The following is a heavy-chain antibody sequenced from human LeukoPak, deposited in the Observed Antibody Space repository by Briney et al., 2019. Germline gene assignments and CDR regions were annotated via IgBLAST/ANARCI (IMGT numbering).Heavy chain of an antibody. D-gene: IGHD6-13*01. CDR3: AKGLAESSSWYRAEYFQH. J-gene: IGHJ1*01. Sequence: GGSLRLSCAASGFTFSSYWMHWVRQAPGKGLEWVSGISWNSGSIGYADSVKGRFTISRDNAKNSLYLQMNSLRAEDTALYYCAKGLAESSSWYRAEYFQHWGQGTLVTVSS. CDR2: ISWNSGSI. CDR1: GFTFSSYW. V-gene: IGHV3-9*01.